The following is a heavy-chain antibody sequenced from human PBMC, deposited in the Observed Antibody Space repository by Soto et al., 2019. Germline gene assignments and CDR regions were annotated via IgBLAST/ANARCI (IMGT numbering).Heavy chain of an antibody. CDR1: GGSISSHY. V-gene: IGHV4-4*07. CDR3: ARGRGDFWSGYYYRPFWYFDY. CDR2: IYTSGST. D-gene: IGHD3-3*01. Sequence: QVQLQESGPGLVKPSETLSLTCTVSGGSISSHYWSWIRQPAGKGLEWIGRIYTSGSTNYNPSLKSRVTMSVDTSKHQVSLQLSSVTAADTAVYYCARGRGDFWSGYYYRPFWYFDYWGQGTLVTVSS. J-gene: IGHJ4*02.